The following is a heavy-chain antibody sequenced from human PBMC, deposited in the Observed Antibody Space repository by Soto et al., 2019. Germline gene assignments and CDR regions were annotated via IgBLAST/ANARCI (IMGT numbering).Heavy chain of an antibody. V-gene: IGHV1-18*04. CDR3: ARELGIAAAGLWDYYYGMDV. CDR2: ISAYNGNT. Sequence: QVQLVQSGAEVKKPGASVKVSCKASGYTFTSYGISWVRQAPGQGLEWMGWISAYNGNTNYAQKLQGRVTMTTDTSTSTAYMELRSLRSADTAVYYCARELGIAAAGLWDYYYGMDVWGQGTTVTVSS. CDR1: GYTFTSYG. J-gene: IGHJ6*02. D-gene: IGHD6-13*01.